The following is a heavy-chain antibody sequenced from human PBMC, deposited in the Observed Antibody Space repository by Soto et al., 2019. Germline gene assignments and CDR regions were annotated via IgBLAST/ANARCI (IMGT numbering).Heavy chain of an antibody. CDR1: GGTFSSYT. CDR2: IIPFLGIA. D-gene: IGHD2-2*02. V-gene: IGHV1-69*02. CDR3: ARGGYCPTTSCYKNFDY. J-gene: IGHJ4*02. Sequence: GASVKVSCKASGGTFSSYTFSWVRQAPGQGLEWMGRIIPFLGIANYAQKFQGRVSITADKSTSTAYMELSSLRSEDTAMYYCARGGYCPTTSCYKNFDYWGQGTLVTVSS.